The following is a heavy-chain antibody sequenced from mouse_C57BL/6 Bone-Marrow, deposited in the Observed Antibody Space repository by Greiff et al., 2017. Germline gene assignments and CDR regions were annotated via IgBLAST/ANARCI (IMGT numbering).Heavy chain of an antibody. J-gene: IGHJ3*01. CDR1: GYAFSSYW. CDR2: IYPGDGDT. CDR3: ERWGEYGGSPAWLSY. Sequence: QVQLQQPGAELVKPGASVKISCKASGYAFSSYWLHWVKQRPGQGLEWIGHIYPGDGDTNYNGKFKGKATLTADKSSSTAYMQLSSLTSVYSAVYWCERWGEYGGSPAWLSYWGQGCLVTGSA. V-gene: IGHV1-80*01. D-gene: IGHD1-1*01.